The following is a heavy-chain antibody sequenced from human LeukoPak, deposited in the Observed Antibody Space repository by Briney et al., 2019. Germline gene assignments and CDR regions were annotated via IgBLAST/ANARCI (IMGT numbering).Heavy chain of an antibody. J-gene: IGHJ4*02. CDR1: GSSVSSYW. V-gene: IGHV3-21*01. D-gene: IGHD3-22*01. CDR3: ARRPYYDSSGYYFDY. Sequence: GGSLRLSCAASGSSVSSYWMYWVRQAPGKGLEWVSSISSSSSYIYYADSVKGRFTISRDNAKNSLYLQMNSLRAEDTAVYYCARRPYYDSSGYYFDYWGQGTLVTVSS. CDR2: ISSSSSYI.